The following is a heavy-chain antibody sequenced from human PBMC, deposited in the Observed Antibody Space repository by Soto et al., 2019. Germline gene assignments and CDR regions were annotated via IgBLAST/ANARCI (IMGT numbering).Heavy chain of an antibody. V-gene: IGHV1-18*01. Sequence: QVQLVQSGAEVKKPGASVKVSCKASGYTFTSYGISWVRQAPGQGLEWMGWISAYNGNTNYAQKLQGRVTMTTDTSTSTAYVELRSLRSDDTAVYYCARARCSGGSCYSVSGYWGQGTLVTVSS. CDR3: ARARCSGGSCYSVSGY. CDR2: ISAYNGNT. CDR1: GYTFTSYG. J-gene: IGHJ4*02. D-gene: IGHD2-15*01.